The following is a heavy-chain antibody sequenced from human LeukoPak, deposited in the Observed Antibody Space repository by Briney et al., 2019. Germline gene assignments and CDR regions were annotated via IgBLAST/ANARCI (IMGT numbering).Heavy chain of an antibody. J-gene: IGHJ4*02. CDR1: GFTFSSYE. Sequence: GGSLRLSCAASGFTFSSYEMNWVRQAPGKGLEWVSYISSSGSTIYYADSVKGRFTISRDNAKNSLYLQMNSLRAEDTAVYYCALGGSSGWSGDWSQGTLVTVSS. D-gene: IGHD6-19*01. CDR2: ISSSGSTI. CDR3: ALGGSSGWSGD. V-gene: IGHV3-48*03.